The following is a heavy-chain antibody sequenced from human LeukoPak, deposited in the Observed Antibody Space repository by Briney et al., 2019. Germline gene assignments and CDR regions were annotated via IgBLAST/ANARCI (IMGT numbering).Heavy chain of an antibody. CDR3: ARLGHCGETNCYSDFYYMDV. Sequence: SVKVSCKASGGTFSSYAISWVRQAPGQGLEWMGGIIPIFGTANYAQKFQGRVTITADESTSTAYMELSSLRSEDTAIYFCARLGHCGETNCYSDFYYMDVWGKGTTVIVSS. V-gene: IGHV1-69*13. CDR2: IIPIFGTA. D-gene: IGHD2-21*01. CDR1: GGTFSSYA. J-gene: IGHJ6*03.